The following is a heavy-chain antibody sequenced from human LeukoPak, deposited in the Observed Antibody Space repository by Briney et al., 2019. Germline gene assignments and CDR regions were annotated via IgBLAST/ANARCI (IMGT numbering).Heavy chain of an antibody. CDR3: ARVVGIAVAAYFDY. V-gene: IGHV4-30-4*01. CDR1: GGSISSGDYS. CDR2: IYYSGST. D-gene: IGHD6-19*01. Sequence: SQTLSLTCTVSGGSISSGDYSWSWIRQPPGKGLEWIGYIYYSGSTYYNPSLKSRVTISVDTSKNQFSLKLSSVTAADTAVYYCARVVGIAVAAYFDYWGQGTLVTVSS. J-gene: IGHJ4*02.